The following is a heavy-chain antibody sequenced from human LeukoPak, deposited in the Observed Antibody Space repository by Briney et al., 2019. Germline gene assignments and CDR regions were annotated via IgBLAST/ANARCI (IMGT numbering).Heavy chain of an antibody. Sequence: GGSLRLSCAVSGFTFRNYAMSWVRQAPGTGPEWVSAISASDGGSYYSDSVKGRFTISRDNSKNTLYLQMNSLRAEDTAVYYCAKGRYTTSWYNFDYWGQGTLVTVYS. CDR1: GFTFRNYA. CDR2: ISASDGGS. CDR3: AKGRYTTSWYNFDY. J-gene: IGHJ4*02. V-gene: IGHV3-23*01. D-gene: IGHD6-13*01.